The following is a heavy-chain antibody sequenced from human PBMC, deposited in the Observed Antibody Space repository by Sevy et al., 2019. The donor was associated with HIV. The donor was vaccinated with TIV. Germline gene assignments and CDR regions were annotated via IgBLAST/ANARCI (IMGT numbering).Heavy chain of an antibody. Sequence: GGSLRLSCAASGFAFYDYSMSWIRQAPGKGLEWVATRSFGCGKINYADSVRGRFTISQENSKNSFYLQMDNLRVEDTAIYYSAREGCNRPHDYWGQGTRVTVSS. CDR1: GFAFYDYS. D-gene: IGHD2-8*01. V-gene: IGHV3-23*01. CDR2: RSFGCGKI. CDR3: AREGCNRPHDY. J-gene: IGHJ4*02.